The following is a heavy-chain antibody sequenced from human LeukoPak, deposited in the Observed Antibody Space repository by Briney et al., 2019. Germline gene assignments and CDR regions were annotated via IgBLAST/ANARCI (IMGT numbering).Heavy chain of an antibody. Sequence: GGSLRLSCATSGFTFDDSAMHWVRQDPGKGLEWVSGISWNSGDIAYADSVKGRFTISRDNARTSLYLQMNSLRPEDTALYYCAKGMYSYASPFDYWGQGTLVTVSS. CDR1: GFTFDDSA. CDR2: ISWNSGDI. CDR3: AKGMYSYASPFDY. V-gene: IGHV3-9*01. D-gene: IGHD3-16*01. J-gene: IGHJ4*02.